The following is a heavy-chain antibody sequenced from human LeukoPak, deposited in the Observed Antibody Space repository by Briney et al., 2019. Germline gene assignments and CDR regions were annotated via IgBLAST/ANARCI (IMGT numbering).Heavy chain of an antibody. CDR2: IIPILGIA. CDR3: ARGLDSSSWYMDY. J-gene: IGHJ4*02. V-gene: IGHV1-69*04. CDR1: GGTFSSYA. D-gene: IGHD6-13*01. Sequence: GASVKVSCKASGGTFSSYAISWVRQAPGQGLEWMGRIIPILGIANYAQKFQGRVTVTTDTSTSTAYMELRSLRSDDTAVYHCARGLDSSSWYMDYWGQGTLVTVSS.